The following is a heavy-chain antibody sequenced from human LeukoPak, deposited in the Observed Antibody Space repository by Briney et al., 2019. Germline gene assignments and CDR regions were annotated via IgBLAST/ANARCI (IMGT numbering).Heavy chain of an antibody. CDR1: GYTLTELS. J-gene: IGHJ4*02. V-gene: IGHV1-24*01. CDR2: FDPEDGET. Sequence: GASVKVSCKVSGYTLTELSMHWARQAPGKGLEWMGGFDPEDGETIYAQKFQGRVTMTEDTSTDTAYMELSSLRSEDTAVYYCATVVRVPARDCFDYWGQGTLVTVSS. CDR3: ATVVRVPARDCFDY. D-gene: IGHD2-2*01.